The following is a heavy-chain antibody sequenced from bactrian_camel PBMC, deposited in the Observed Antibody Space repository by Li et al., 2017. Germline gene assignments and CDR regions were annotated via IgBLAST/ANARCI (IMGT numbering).Heavy chain of an antibody. CDR2: IDSDGK. V-gene: IGHV3S26*01. Sequence: HVQLVESGGGSVQPGGSLRLACAVSGYTGSSTCMGWFRQAPGKDREGVAHIDSDGKWYAESLKGRSTISTDDANDTLDLQIDSLQPEDTAMYYCAVLSQFNHCRGVLVGIWQQYASWGQGTQVTVS. CDR1: GYTGSSTC. CDR3: AVLSQFNHCRGVLVGIWQQYAS. D-gene: IGHD5*01. J-gene: IGHJ4*01.